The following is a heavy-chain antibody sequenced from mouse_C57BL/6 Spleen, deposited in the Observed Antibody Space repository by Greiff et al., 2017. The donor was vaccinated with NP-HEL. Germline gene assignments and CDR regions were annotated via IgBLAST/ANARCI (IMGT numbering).Heavy chain of an antibody. D-gene: IGHD1-1*01. J-gene: IGHJ1*03. Sequence: QVQLKQPGAELVKPGASVKLSCKASGYTFTSYWMHWVKQRPGRGLEWIGRIDPNSGGTKYNEKFKSKATLPIDKPSSTAYMQLSSLTSEDSAVYYCARSEGITTVGRGYFDVWGTGTTVTVSS. CDR3: ARSEGITTVGRGYFDV. V-gene: IGHV1-72*01. CDR1: GYTFTSYW. CDR2: IDPNSGGT.